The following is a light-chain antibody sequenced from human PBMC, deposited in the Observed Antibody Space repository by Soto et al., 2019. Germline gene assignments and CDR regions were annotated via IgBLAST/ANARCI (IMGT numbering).Light chain of an antibody. CDR1: QSLLHSDGNTY. CDR2: KVF. V-gene: IGKV2-30*02. Sequence: DVVMTQSPLSLPVTLGQPASISCRSSQSLLHSDGNTYLSWFQQRPGQSPRRLMYKVFNRDSGVPDRLSGTGSGTDFTLKISRVEAGDVGVYYCLQGSHWPFTVGGGTTVEIK. J-gene: IGKJ4*01. CDR3: LQGSHWPFT.